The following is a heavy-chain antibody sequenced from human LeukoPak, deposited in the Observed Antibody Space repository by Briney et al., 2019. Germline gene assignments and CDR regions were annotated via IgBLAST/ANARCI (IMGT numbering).Heavy chain of an antibody. CDR2: ISFDGRSK. CDR3: VKDGHSVTIFDY. J-gene: IGHJ4*02. Sequence: PGRSLRLSCAASGFTFGSYGMHWVRQAPGKGLEWVAVISFDGRSKYFGDSVKGRFSISRDNSKNTLSLQMNSLRPEDTAVYYCVKDGHSVTIFDYWGRGTLVTVSS. V-gene: IGHV3-30*18. D-gene: IGHD4-17*01. CDR1: GFTFGSYG.